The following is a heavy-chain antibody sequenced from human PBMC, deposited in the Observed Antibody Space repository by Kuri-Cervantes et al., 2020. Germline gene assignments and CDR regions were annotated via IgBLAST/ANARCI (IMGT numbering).Heavy chain of an antibody. CDR1: GFTFSSYA. D-gene: IGHD2-15*01. V-gene: IGHV3-30*14. CDR3: ARAGVPERGIVEPRGS. Sequence: GESLKISCAASGFTFSSYAMHWVRQAPGKGLEWVAVISYDGSNKYYAGSVKGRFTISRDNSQNTLYLQMNSLRAEDTAVYYCARAGVPERGIVEPRGSWGQGTLVTVSS. CDR2: ISYDGSNK. J-gene: IGHJ5*02.